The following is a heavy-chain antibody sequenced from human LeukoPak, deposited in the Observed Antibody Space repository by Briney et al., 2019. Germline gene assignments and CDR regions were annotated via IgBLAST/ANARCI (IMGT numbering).Heavy chain of an antibody. CDR3: ARDRIDDYGDYTAPGDY. D-gene: IGHD4-17*01. J-gene: IGHJ4*02. V-gene: IGHV1-69*05. Sequence: SVKVSCKASGGTFSSYAISWVRQAPGQGLEWMGGIIPIFGTANYAQKFQGRVTMTRDMSTSTVYMELSSLRSEDTAVYYCARDRIDDYGDYTAPGDYWGQGTLVTVSS. CDR2: IIPIFGTA. CDR1: GGTFSSYA.